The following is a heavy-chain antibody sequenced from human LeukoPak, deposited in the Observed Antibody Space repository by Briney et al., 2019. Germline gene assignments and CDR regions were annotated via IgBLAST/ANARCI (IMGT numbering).Heavy chain of an antibody. D-gene: IGHD6-19*01. CDR3: ARALYSSGWYTFDY. CDR1: GYTFTSYA. V-gene: IGHV1-3*01. J-gene: IGHJ4*02. CDR2: INAGNGNT. Sequence: ASVKVSCKASGYTFTSYAMRWVRQAPGQRLEWMGWINAGNGNTKYSQKFQGRVTITRDTSASTAYMELSSLRSEDTAVYYCARALYSSGWYTFDYWGQGTLVTVSS.